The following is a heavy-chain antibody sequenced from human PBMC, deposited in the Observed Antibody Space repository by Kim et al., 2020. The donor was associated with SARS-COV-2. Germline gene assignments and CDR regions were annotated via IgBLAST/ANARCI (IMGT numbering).Heavy chain of an antibody. Sequence: GGSLRLSCAASGFTFSSYGMHWVRQAPGKGLEWVAVISYDGSNKYYADSVKGRFTISRDNSKNTLYLQMNSLRAEDTAVYYCARVMGSSTMPGYWGQGTLVTVSS. D-gene: IGHD6-13*01. CDR1: GFTFSSYG. V-gene: IGHV3-33*05. CDR2: ISYDGSNK. CDR3: ARVMGSSTMPGY. J-gene: IGHJ4*02.